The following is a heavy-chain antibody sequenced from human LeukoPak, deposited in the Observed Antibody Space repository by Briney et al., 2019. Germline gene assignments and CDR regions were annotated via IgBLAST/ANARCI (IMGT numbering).Heavy chain of an antibody. CDR2: IYSGGST. CDR1: GFSVSSNY. Sequence: GGSLRLSCASSGFSVSSNYMAWVRQAPGKGLEWVSLIYSGGSTYYADSVKGRFTITRDNSKNTLYLQMNSLRAEDTAVYYCASGLRAVWIQLSGPDYWGKGTLVTVSS. J-gene: IGHJ4*02. V-gene: IGHV3-53*01. CDR3: ASGLRAVWIQLSGPDY. D-gene: IGHD5-18*01.